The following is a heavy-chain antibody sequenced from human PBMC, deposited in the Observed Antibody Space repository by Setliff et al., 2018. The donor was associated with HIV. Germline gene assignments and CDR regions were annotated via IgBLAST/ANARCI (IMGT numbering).Heavy chain of an antibody. V-gene: IGHV3-48*01. D-gene: IGHD4-17*01. Sequence: GGSLRLSCAASGFTFDRIWMHWVRQAPGQGLEWVSYISSSGSTIYYADSVKGRFTISRDKAKNSLYLQMNSLRAEDPAVYYCARGPGGVTTPFDYWGQGTLVTVSS. CDR2: ISSSGSTI. CDR3: ARGPGGVTTPFDY. CDR1: GFTFDRIW. J-gene: IGHJ4*02.